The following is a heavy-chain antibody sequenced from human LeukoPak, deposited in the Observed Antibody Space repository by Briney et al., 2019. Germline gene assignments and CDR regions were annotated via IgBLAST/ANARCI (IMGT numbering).Heavy chain of an antibody. J-gene: IGHJ4*02. Sequence: SETLSLTCTVSGGSISSYYWSWIRQPPGKGLEWIGYIYYSGSTNYNPSLKSRVTISVDTSKNQFSLKLSSVTAADTAVYYCARVWIGRYPDYWGQGTLVTVTS. D-gene: IGHD1-26*01. CDR1: GGSISSYY. CDR3: ARVWIGRYPDY. V-gene: IGHV4-59*01. CDR2: IYYSGST.